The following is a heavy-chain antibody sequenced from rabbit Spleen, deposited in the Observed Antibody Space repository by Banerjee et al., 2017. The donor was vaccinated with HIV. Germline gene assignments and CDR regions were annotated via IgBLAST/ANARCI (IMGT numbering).Heavy chain of an antibody. J-gene: IGHJ2*01. V-gene: IGHV1S45*01. D-gene: IGHD1-1*01. Sequence: LEESGGGLVKPGGTLTLTCTVSGFSFSSNWICWVRQAPGKGLEWIACINGGSGTTYYATWAKGRFTISRASSTTVTLQMTSLTAADTATYFCARNYVNAFDPWGPGTLVTVS. CDR1: GFSFSSNW. CDR2: INGGSGTT. CDR3: ARNYVNAFDP.